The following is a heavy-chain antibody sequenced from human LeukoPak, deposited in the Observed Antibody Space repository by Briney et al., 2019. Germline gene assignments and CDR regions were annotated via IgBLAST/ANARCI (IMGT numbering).Heavy chain of an antibody. CDR2: INGGNGNT. Sequence: ASVKVSCKASGYTFTSYAMHWVRQAPGQRLEWMGWINGGNGNTKYSQKFQGRVTITRDTSASTAYMELSSLRSEDTAVYYCARYSSASEEYFQHWGQGTLVTVSP. V-gene: IGHV1-3*01. CDR1: GYTFTSYA. D-gene: IGHD6-19*01. J-gene: IGHJ1*01. CDR3: ARYSSASEEYFQH.